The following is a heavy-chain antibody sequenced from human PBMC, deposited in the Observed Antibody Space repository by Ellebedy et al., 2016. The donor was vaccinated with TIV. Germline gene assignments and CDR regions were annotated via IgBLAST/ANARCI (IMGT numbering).Heavy chain of an antibody. CDR3: ARVRRESLWFAESQYFFDY. V-gene: IGHV4-34*12. D-gene: IGHD3-10*01. CDR2: VIHTGST. Sequence: SQTLSLTCAVYGDSFSGYYWSWLRQPPGKGLEWIGEVIHTGSTNYNPSLKRRVTISVDTSKNQFSLNLSSVTAADTAVYYCARVRRESLWFAESQYFFDYWGQGTLVTVSS. J-gene: IGHJ4*02. CDR1: GDSFSGYY.